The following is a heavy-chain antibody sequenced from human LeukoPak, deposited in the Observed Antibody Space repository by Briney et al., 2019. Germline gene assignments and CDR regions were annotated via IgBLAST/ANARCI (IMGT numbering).Heavy chain of an antibody. J-gene: IGHJ4*02. CDR2: IIPIFGTA. CDR1: GGTFSSYA. Sequence: SVTVSCKASGGTFSSYAISWVRQAPGQGLEWMGGIIPIFGTANYAQKFQGRVTITTDESTSTAYMELSSLRSEDTAVYYCAREVYSGSYPYFDYWGQGTLVTVSS. V-gene: IGHV1-69*05. D-gene: IGHD1-26*01. CDR3: AREVYSGSYPYFDY.